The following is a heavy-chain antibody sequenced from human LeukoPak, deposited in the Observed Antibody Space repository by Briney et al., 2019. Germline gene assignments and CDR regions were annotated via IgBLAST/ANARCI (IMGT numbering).Heavy chain of an antibody. CDR1: GFTFSKYA. V-gene: IGHV3-11*04. Sequence: GGSLRLSCAASGFTFSKYAMSWVRRGLGKGLEWLSFINSDGDNIYYRDSVKGRFTISRDNAKKTLYLEMNSLTVDDTAIYYCATSRVFDFWGQGTLDAFSS. J-gene: IGHJ4*02. CDR2: INSDGDNI. CDR3: ATSRVFDF.